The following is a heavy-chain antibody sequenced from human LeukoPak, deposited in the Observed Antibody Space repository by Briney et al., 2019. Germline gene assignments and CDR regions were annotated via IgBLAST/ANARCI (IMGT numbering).Heavy chain of an antibody. D-gene: IGHD2-2*01. CDR3: ARGHGPLPAATLYYMDV. CDR1: GYTFTSYG. CDR2: ISAYNGNT. J-gene: IGHJ6*03. Sequence: ASVKVSCKASGYTFTSYGISWVRQAPGQGLEWMGWISAYNGNTNYAQKLQGRVTMTTDTSTSTAYMELSSLRSEDTAVYYCARGHGPLPAATLYYMDVWGKGTTVTVSS. V-gene: IGHV1-18*01.